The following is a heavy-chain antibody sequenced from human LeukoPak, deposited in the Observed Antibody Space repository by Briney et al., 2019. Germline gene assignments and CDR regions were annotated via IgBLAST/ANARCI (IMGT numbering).Heavy chain of an antibody. J-gene: IGHJ4*02. CDR1: GYSISSGYY. CDR3: GSRGGTYYVFWSVYYFYEGDY. CDR2: IYHSGST. V-gene: IGHV4-38-2*02. D-gene: IGHD3-3*01. Sequence: SETLSLTCTVSGYSISSGYYWGWIRQPPGKGLEWIGSIYHSGSTYYNPSLKSRVTISVDTSKNQFSLKLSSVTAADTAVYYCGSRGGTYYVFWSVYYFYEGDYWGKGTLVTVSS.